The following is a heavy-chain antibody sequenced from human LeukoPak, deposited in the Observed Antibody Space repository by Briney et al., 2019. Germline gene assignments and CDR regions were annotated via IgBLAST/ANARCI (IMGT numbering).Heavy chain of an antibody. CDR3: ASAEANYGGSVFDY. Sequence: PSETLSLTCSVSGGSIGTSSYYWGWIRQPPGKGLEWLETIYYGGNINYNLSLKSRLTISADTSNNQLSLKLSSVTAADTAVYYCASAEANYGGSVFDYWGQGTLVTVSS. D-gene: IGHD4-23*01. CDR2: IYYGGNI. V-gene: IGHV4-39*01. J-gene: IGHJ4*02. CDR1: GGSIGTSSYY.